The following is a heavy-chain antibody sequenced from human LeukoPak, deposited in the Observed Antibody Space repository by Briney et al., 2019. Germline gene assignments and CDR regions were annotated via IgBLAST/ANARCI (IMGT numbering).Heavy chain of an antibody. V-gene: IGHV3-30*04. CDR1: GFTFSSYA. J-gene: IGHJ3*02. Sequence: GRSLRLSCAASGFTFSSYAMHWVRQAPGKGLEWVAVISYDGSNKYYADSVKGRFTISRDNSKNTLYLQMNSLRAEDTAVYYCAGSLAVAGAHDAFDIWGQGTMVTVSS. CDR2: ISYDGSNK. D-gene: IGHD6-19*01. CDR3: AGSLAVAGAHDAFDI.